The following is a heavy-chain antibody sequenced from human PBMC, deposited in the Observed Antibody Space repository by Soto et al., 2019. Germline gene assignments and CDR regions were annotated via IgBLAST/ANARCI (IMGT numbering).Heavy chain of an antibody. CDR2: ISYDGSNK. J-gene: IGHJ6*02. CDR1: GFTFSSYG. CDR3: ANWDPDYYYGMDV. Sequence: QVQLVESGGGVVQPGRSLRLSCAASGFTFSSYGMHWVRQAPGKGLEWVAVISYDGSNKYYADSVKGRFTISRDNSKNTLYLQMNSLRAEDTAVYYCANWDPDYYYGMDVWGQGTTVTVSS. V-gene: IGHV3-30*18. D-gene: IGHD1-26*01.